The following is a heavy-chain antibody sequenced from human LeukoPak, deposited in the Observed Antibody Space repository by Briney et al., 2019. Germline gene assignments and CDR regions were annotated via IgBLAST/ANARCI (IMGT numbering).Heavy chain of an antibody. CDR2: IYHSGST. CDR3: ARVVQSTDSSGFYLPEYFQH. Sequence: SETLSLTCTVSGGSISTYYWSWIRQPPGKGLEWIGSIYHSGSTYYNPSLKSRVTISVDTSKNQFSLKLRSVTAADTAVYYCARVVQSTDSSGFYLPEYFQHWGQGTLVTVSS. CDR1: GGSISTYY. J-gene: IGHJ1*01. D-gene: IGHD3-22*01. V-gene: IGHV4-38-2*02.